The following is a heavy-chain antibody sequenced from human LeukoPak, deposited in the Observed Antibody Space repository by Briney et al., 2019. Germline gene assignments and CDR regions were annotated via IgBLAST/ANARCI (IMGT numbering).Heavy chain of an antibody. V-gene: IGHV3-74*01. CDR3: ARGSSTTGFDY. CDR1: GFPFSIYW. J-gene: IGHJ4*02. D-gene: IGHD1-26*01. CDR2: INSGGSRT. Sequence: PGGSLRLSCAASGFPFSIYWMHWVRPAPGKGLVWVSRINSGGSRTNYADSVKGRFSISRDNAKNTLYLQMNSLRAEDTAVYYCARGSSTTGFDYWGQGTLVTVSS.